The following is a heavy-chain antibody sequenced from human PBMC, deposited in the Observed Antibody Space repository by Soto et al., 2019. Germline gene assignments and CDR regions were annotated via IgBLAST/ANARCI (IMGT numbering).Heavy chain of an antibody. CDR1: GYSFSSHG. CDR3: AKDPPITGNRRGTPLMVV. V-gene: IGHV1-18*04. J-gene: IGHJ6*02. CDR2: ISAYNGNT. D-gene: IGHD1-20*01. Sequence: ASVKVSCKASGYSFSSHGISWVRQASGQGLEWMGWISAYNGNTQYAQKFQGRVTMTTDTSTSTAYMDLRSLRSDDTAVYYCAKDPPITGNRRGTPLMVVWGQGTTVTVSS.